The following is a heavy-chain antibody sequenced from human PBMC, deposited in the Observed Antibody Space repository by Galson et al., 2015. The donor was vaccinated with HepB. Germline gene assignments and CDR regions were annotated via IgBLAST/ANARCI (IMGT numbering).Heavy chain of an antibody. CDR2: INHSGST. D-gene: IGHD6-13*01. J-gene: IGHJ4*02. CDR1: GGSFSGYY. CDR3: ARGSGQQQLVSPFDY. V-gene: IGHV4-34*01. Sequence: SETLSLTCAVYGGSFSGYYWSWIRQPPGKGLEWIGEINHSGSTNYNPSLKSRVTISVDTSKNQFSLKLSSVTAADTAVYYCARGSGQQQLVSPFDYWGQGTLVTVSS.